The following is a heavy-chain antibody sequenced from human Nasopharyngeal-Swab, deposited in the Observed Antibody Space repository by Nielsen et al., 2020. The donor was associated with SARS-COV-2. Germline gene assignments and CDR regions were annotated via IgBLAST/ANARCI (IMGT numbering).Heavy chain of an antibody. CDR2: IYYSGST. CDR3: ARWSRYSSSWYRFDY. Sequence: SETLSLTCTVSGGSISSYYWSWIRQPPGKGLEWIGYIYYSGSTDYNPSLKSRVTISVDTSKNQFSLKLSSVTAADTAVYYCARWSRYSSSWYRFDYWGQGTLVTVSS. D-gene: IGHD6-13*01. CDR1: GGSISSYY. V-gene: IGHV4-59*12. J-gene: IGHJ4*02.